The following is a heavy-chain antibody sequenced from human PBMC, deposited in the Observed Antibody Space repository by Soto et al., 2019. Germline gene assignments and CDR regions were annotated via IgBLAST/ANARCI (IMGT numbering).Heavy chain of an antibody. CDR3: AKDSAEYYYDSSGYPDVPAYYFDY. D-gene: IGHD3-22*01. Sequence: GGSLRLSCAASGFTFSSYAMSWVRQAPGKGLEWVSAISGSGGSTYYADSVKGRFTISRDNSKNTLYLQMNSLRAEDTAVYYCAKDSAEYYYDSSGYPDVPAYYFDYWGQGTLITVPS. CDR2: ISGSGGST. CDR1: GFTFSSYA. V-gene: IGHV3-23*01. J-gene: IGHJ4*02.